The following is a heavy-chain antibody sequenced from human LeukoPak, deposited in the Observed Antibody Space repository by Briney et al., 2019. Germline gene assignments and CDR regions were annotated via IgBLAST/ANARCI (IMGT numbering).Heavy chain of an antibody. D-gene: IGHD3-3*01. CDR3: TRDMEYPAAGFDY. Sequence: SETLSLTCTVSGDSISRSSYFWAWIRQPPGKGLEWIGSVYSSGSTYYNPSLRSQITISVDTSKNQFSLKLTSVAAADTAMYYCTRDMEYPAAGFDYWGQGTLVTVSS. J-gene: IGHJ4*02. V-gene: IGHV4-39*07. CDR1: GDSISRSSYF. CDR2: VYSSGST.